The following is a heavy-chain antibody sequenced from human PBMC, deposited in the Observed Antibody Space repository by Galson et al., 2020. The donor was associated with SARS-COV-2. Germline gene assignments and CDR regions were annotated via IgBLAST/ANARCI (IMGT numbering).Heavy chain of an antibody. D-gene: IGHD3-10*01. CDR2: TYTSGRT. Sequence: SETLSLTCTVSGGSISSYYWSWIRQPDGKGLEWIGRTYTSGRTNYNPSLKSQVTMSVDTSKNQLSLKLSSVTAADTAVYSCAAGGVGRGVLYYYYGMDVWGQGTTVTVSS. V-gene: IGHV4-4*07. J-gene: IGHJ6*02. CDR3: AAGGVGRGVLYYYYGMDV. CDR1: GGSISSYY.